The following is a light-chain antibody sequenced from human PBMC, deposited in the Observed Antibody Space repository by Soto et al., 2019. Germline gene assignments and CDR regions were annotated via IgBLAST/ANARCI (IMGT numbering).Light chain of an antibody. CDR1: QSVSSN. CDR3: QRYNNWPPYT. J-gene: IGKJ2*01. Sequence: EIVMTQSPATLSVSPGERATLSCRASQSVSSNLAWYQQKPGQAPRLLIYRASTRATGIPARFSGSGSGTEVTLTISSLQSEDFAVYYCQRYNNWPPYTFGQGTKLEIK. CDR2: RAS. V-gene: IGKV3-15*01.